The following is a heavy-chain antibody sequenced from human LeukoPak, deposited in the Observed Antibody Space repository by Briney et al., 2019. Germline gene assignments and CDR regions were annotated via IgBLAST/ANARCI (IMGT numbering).Heavy chain of an antibody. D-gene: IGHD5-12*01. CDR2: INSDSTII. CDR3: VREDSGYDGPDY. Sequence: PGGSLRLSCAASGFPFSSHSMNWVRQAPGKGLEWVSYINSDSTIIHYADSVKGRLTISRDNAKKSLYLQMNSLRAEDTAVYYCVREDSGYDGPDYWGQGTLVTVSS. CDR1: GFPFSSHS. J-gene: IGHJ4*02. V-gene: IGHV3-48*04.